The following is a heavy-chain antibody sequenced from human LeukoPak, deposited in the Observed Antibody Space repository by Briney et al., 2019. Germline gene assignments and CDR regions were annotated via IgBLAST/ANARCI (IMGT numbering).Heavy chain of an antibody. CDR2: IYYSGST. V-gene: IGHV4-39*01. J-gene: IGHJ3*02. CDR1: GGSISSSSYY. CDR3: ARGYCSSTSCYLGAFDI. Sequence: SETLSLTCTVSGGSISSSSYYWGWIRQPPGKGLEWIGSIYYSGSTYYNPSLKSRVTISVDTSKNQFSLKLSSVTAADTAVYYCARGYCSSTSCYLGAFDIWGQGTMVTVSS. D-gene: IGHD2-2*01.